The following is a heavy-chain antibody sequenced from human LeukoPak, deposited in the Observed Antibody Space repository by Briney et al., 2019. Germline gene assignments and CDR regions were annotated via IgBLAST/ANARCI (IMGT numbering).Heavy chain of an antibody. CDR1: GFTFSTFW. CDR3: ARWAGRCGGDCQSEDP. J-gene: IGHJ5*02. CDR2: INQDGSET. V-gene: IGHV3-7*01. Sequence: PGGSLRLSCVGSGFTFSTFWMHWVRQAPGKGPEYVAYINQDGSETNYVDSVKGRFTISRDNTRNSLFLQMYSLRDEDTAIYYCARWAGRCGGDCQSEDPWGLGTLVIVSS. D-gene: IGHD2-21*02.